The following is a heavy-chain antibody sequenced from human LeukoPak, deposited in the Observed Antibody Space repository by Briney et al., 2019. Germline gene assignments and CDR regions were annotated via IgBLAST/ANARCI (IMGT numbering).Heavy chain of an antibody. J-gene: IGHJ4*02. Sequence: PGGSLRLSWAASGFSLSSYWVSWVRRAPGKGLEWVANIKQDGVEKYYVDSVKGRFTISRDNAENSLYLQMNSLRAEDTAVYYCARDLNWETYWGQGTLVTVSS. CDR1: GFSLSSYW. CDR3: ARDLNWETY. CDR2: IKQDGVEK. V-gene: IGHV3-7*01. D-gene: IGHD1-1*01.